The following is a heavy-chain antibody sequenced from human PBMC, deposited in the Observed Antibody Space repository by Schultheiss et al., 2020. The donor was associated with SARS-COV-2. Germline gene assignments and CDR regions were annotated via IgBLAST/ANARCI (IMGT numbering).Heavy chain of an antibody. J-gene: IGHJ5*02. V-gene: IGHV3-7*02. CDR1: GFTFSSYA. Sequence: ESLKISCAASGFTFSSYAMHWVRQAPGKGLEWVANIKQDGSEKYYVDSVKGRFTVSRDNAGNTLYLQMNNLRVEDTAIYYCARARAEQHLPFSWGPIPHPTTWFDPWGQGTLVTVSS. CDR3: ARARAEQHLPFSWGPIPHPTTWFDP. D-gene: IGHD6-13*01. CDR2: IKQDGSEK.